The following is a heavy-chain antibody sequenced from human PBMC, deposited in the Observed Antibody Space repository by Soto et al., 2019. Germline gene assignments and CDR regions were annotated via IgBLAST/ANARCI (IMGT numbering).Heavy chain of an antibody. CDR2: IWYDGSNK. J-gene: IGHJ6*02. Sequence: GGSLSLSCAASGFPFSSYCMHWVRQAPGKGLEWVAVIWYDGSNKYYADSVKGRFTISRDNSKNTLYLQMNSLRAEDTAVYYCARGPGDDFWSGSKYYYYGMDVWGQGTTVTVSS. CDR1: GFPFSSYC. D-gene: IGHD3-3*01. CDR3: ARGPGDDFWSGSKYYYYGMDV. V-gene: IGHV3-33*01.